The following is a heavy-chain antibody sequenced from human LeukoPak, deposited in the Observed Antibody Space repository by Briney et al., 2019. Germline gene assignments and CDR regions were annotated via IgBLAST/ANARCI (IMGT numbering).Heavy chain of an antibody. Sequence: PGRSLRLSCAASGFTFSSYAMHWVRQAPGKGLEWVAVISYDGSNKYYADSVKGRFTISRDNSKNTLYLQMNSLRAEDTAVYYCASSRYCSGGSCYFDYWGQGTLVTVSS. CDR2: ISYDGSNK. J-gene: IGHJ4*02. CDR3: ASSRYCSGGSCYFDY. CDR1: GFTFSSYA. D-gene: IGHD2-15*01. V-gene: IGHV3-30-3*01.